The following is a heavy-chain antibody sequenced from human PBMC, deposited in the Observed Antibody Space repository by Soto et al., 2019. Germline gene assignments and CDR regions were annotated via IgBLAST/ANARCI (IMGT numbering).Heavy chain of an antibody. CDR1: GFTFSSYA. Sequence: EVQLLESGGGVVQPGGSLRLSCVASGFTFSSYAMSWVRQAPGKGLQWVSGISGSGGSTYFAASVKGRFIISRDNSKHTLYLQMNSMTAAATAVYYCAKDREGTGIIESKWFDPWGQGTLVTVSS. CDR3: AKDREGTGIIESKWFDP. D-gene: IGHD2-8*02. CDR2: ISGSGGST. J-gene: IGHJ5*02. V-gene: IGHV3-23*01.